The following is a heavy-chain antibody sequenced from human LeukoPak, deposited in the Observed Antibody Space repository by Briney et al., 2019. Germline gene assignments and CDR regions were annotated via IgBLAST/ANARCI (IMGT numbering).Heavy chain of an antibody. J-gene: IGHJ4*02. CDR2: ISNSGDST. CDR1: GFTFSTYA. V-gene: IGHV3-23*01. D-gene: IGHD2-21*01. Sequence: GSLRLSCAASGFTFSTYAMNWVRPAPGKGLEWVSAISNSGDSTYYADSVKGRFTISRDNSKNTLYLQMNSLRAEDTAVYYCARNIPVTRWGYWGQGTLVTVSS. CDR3: ARNIPVTRWGY.